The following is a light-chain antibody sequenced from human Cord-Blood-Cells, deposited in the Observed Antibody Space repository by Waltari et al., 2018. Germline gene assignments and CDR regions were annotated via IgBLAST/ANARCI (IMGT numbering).Light chain of an antibody. V-gene: IGLV2-11*01. CDR1: SSDVGGYNY. Sequence: QSALTQPRSVSGSPGQSVTISCTGTSSDVGGYNYVSWYQQHPGKAPKLMIYDVSKRPSGVPERFAGSKSGNTASLTISGLQAEDEADYYCCSYAGSYKVFGTGTKVTVL. CDR3: CSYAGSYKV. J-gene: IGLJ1*01. CDR2: DVS.